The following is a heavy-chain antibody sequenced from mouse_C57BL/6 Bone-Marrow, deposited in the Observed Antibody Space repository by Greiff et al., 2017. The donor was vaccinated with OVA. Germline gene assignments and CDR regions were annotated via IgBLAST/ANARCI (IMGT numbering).Heavy chain of an antibody. CDR1: GYTFTSYW. J-gene: IGHJ2*01. V-gene: IGHV1-53*01. Sequence: VQLQQPGTELVKPGASVKLSCKASGYTFTSYWMHWVKQRPGQGLEWIGNINPSNGGTNYNEKFKSKATLTVDKSSSTAYMQLSSLTSEDSAVYYCAREITTVVGSFDYWGQGTTLTVSS. D-gene: IGHD1-1*01. CDR2: INPSNGGT. CDR3: AREITTVVGSFDY.